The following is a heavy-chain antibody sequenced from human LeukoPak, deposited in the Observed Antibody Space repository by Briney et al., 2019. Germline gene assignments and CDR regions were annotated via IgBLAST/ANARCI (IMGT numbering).Heavy chain of an antibody. CDR2: IYYSGST. CDR3: ATPDDYGAPYDAFDI. Sequence: PSETLSLTCTVSGGSISSSSYYWGWIRQPPGTGLEWIGSIYYSGSTYYNPSLKSRVTISVDTSKNQFSLKLSSVTAADTAVYYCATPDDYGAPYDAFDIWGQGTMVTVSS. J-gene: IGHJ3*02. V-gene: IGHV4-39*01. CDR1: GGSISSSSYY. D-gene: IGHD4-17*01.